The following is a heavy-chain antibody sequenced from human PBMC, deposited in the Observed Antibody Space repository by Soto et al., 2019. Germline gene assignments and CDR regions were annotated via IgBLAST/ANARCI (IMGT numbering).Heavy chain of an antibody. J-gene: IGHJ4*02. Sequence: QVQLVESGGGVVQPGRSLRLSCAASGFTFTNYAMHWVRQAPGKGLEWVAVISYDGSNKYYADSVKGRFTISRDSSKNTLDLQMNSLRAEDTAVYYCARDKAAVALKFFDYWGQGTLVTVSS. CDR2: ISYDGSNK. CDR1: GFTFTNYA. D-gene: IGHD6-19*01. V-gene: IGHV3-30-3*01. CDR3: ARDKAAVALKFFDY.